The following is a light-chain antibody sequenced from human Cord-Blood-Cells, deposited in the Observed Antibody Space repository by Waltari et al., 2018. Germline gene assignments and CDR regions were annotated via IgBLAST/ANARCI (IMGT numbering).Light chain of an antibody. CDR1: QSNSSY. J-gene: IGKJ1*01. Sequence: DIQMTQSPSSLSASVGDRVTITCRASQSNSSYLNWYQQKPGKAPKLLIYAASSLQSGVPSRFSGSGSGTDFTLTISSLQPEDFATYYCQQSYSTPWTFGQGTKVE. CDR2: AAS. CDR3: QQSYSTPWT. V-gene: IGKV1-39*01.